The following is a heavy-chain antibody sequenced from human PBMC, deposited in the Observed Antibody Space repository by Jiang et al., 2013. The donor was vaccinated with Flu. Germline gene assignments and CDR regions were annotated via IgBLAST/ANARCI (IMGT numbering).Heavy chain of an antibody. CDR1: GYSFTNYW. CDR2: IYPGDSDT. V-gene: IGHV5-51*01. D-gene: IGHD6-13*01. J-gene: IGHJ6*04. CDR3: ARSAAGRSKTGLYYYYGVDA. Sequence: GAEVKKPGESLKISCKGSGYSFTNYWIGWVRQMPGKGLEWMGIIYPGDSDTTYSPSFQGQVTISADKSISTAYLQWSSLKASDTAMYYCARSAAGRSKTGLYYYYGVDAWGKGTTVTVSS.